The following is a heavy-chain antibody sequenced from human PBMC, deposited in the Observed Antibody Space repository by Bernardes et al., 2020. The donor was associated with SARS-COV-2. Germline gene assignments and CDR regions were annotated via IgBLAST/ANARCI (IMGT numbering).Heavy chain of an antibody. Sequence: ASVKVSCKVSGYTLTALSMHWVRQAPGKGLEWMGGFDPEDGETIYAQKFQGRVTMTEDTSTDTAYMELSSLRSEDTAVYYCATVPPFISGWYLSVHPNWFDPWGKGTLVTVSS. CDR3: ATVPPFISGWYLSVHPNWFDP. V-gene: IGHV1-24*01. J-gene: IGHJ5*02. CDR2: FDPEDGET. D-gene: IGHD6-19*01. CDR1: GYTLTALS.